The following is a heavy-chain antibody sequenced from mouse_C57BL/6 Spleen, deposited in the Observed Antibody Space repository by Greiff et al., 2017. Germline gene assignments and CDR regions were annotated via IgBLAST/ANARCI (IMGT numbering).Heavy chain of an antibody. CDR3: AREDYYGSSYRTWFAY. J-gene: IGHJ3*01. CDR1: GFTFSSYG. D-gene: IGHD1-1*01. CDR2: ISSGGSYT. Sequence: VQLKESGGDLVKPGGSLKLSCAASGFTFSSYGMSWVRQTPDKRLEWVATISSGGSYTYYPDSVKGRFTISRDNAKNTLYLQMSSLKSEDTAMYYCAREDYYGSSYRTWFAYWGQGTLVTVSA. V-gene: IGHV5-6*01.